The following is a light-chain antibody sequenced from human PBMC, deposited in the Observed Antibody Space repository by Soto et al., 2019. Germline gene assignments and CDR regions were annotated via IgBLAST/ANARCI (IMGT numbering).Light chain of an antibody. J-gene: IGKJ2*01. CDR3: QQSYSAPIT. Sequence: DIQMTQSPSSLSASVGDRVTITCRASQSISNYLNWYQQKPGKAPKLLIYAASSLQSGVPSRLSGIGSGTDFTLTITSLQPEDFATYLCQQSYSAPITFGQGTKLEIK. V-gene: IGKV1-39*01. CDR1: QSISNY. CDR2: AAS.